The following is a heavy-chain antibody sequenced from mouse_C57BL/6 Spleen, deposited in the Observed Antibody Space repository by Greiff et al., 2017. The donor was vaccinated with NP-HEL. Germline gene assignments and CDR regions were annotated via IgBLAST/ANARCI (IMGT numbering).Heavy chain of an antibody. D-gene: IGHD2-4*01. CDR3: AKEDDYGAWFAY. J-gene: IGHJ3*01. Sequence: VHLVESGPGLVQPSQSLSITCTVSGFSLTSYGVHWVRQSPGKGLEWLGVIWRGGSTDYNAAFMSRLSITKDNSKSQVFFKMNSLQADDTAIYYCAKEDDYGAWFAYWGQGTLVTVSA. V-gene: IGHV2-5*01. CDR2: IWRGGST. CDR1: GFSLTSYG.